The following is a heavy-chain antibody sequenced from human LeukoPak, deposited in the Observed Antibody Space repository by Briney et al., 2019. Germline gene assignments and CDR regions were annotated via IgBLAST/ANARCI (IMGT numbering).Heavy chain of an antibody. CDR3: ARDRGYSDSSGSLDY. CDR1: EFTIRNYW. Sequence: PGGSLRLSCVASEFTIRNYWMHWVRQAPGKGLVWVSRISTDGSITTNADSVKGRFTFSRDNAKNTLYLQMNTLRAEDTAVYYCARDRGYSDSSGSLDYWGRGTLVTVSS. V-gene: IGHV3-74*01. D-gene: IGHD3-22*01. CDR2: ISTDGSIT. J-gene: IGHJ4*02.